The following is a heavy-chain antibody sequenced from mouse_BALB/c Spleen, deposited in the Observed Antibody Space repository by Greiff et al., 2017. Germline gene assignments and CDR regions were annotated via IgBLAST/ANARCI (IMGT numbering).Heavy chain of an antibody. CDR2: INPYNDGT. CDR1: GYTFTSYV. D-gene: IGHD2-3*01. Sequence: EVKLQESGPELVKPGASVKMSCKASGYTFTSYVMHWVKQKPGQGLEWIGYINPYNDGTKYNEKFKGKATLTSDKSSSTAYMELSSLTSEDSAVYYCARSDDGYYERWFAYWGQGTLVTVSA. V-gene: IGHV1-14*01. J-gene: IGHJ3*01. CDR3: ARSDDGYYERWFAY.